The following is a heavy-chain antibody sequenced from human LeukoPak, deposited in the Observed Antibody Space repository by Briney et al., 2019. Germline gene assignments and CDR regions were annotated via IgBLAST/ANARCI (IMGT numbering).Heavy chain of an antibody. D-gene: IGHD3-22*01. Sequence: GGSLSLSCAASGFTFSSYAMSWVRQGPGKGLEGLSAISGSDGSTAYADSVRVRFTISTANSKATLDLNMNSVSAEDTAGYYCAKDPGYCYDSSGYCPSSYYYGMDVWGQGTTVTVSS. CDR2: ISGSDGST. V-gene: IGHV3-23*01. J-gene: IGHJ6*02. CDR3: AKDPGYCYDSSGYCPSSYYYGMDV. CDR1: GFTFSSYA.